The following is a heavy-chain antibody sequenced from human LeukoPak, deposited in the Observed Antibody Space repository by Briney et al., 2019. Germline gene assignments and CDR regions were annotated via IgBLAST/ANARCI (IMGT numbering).Heavy chain of an antibody. CDR3: ARGLLEWLFIGPTGSQRPHNWFDP. D-gene: IGHD3-3*01. CDR1: GYTFTGYY. V-gene: IGHV1-2*06. J-gene: IGHJ5*02. CDR2: INPNSGGT. Sequence: ASVKVSCKASGYTFTGYYMHWVRQAPGQGLKWMGRINPNSGGTNYAQKFQGRVTMTRDTSISTAYMELSRLRSDDTAVYYCARGLLEWLFIGPTGSQRPHNWFDPWGQGTLVTVSS.